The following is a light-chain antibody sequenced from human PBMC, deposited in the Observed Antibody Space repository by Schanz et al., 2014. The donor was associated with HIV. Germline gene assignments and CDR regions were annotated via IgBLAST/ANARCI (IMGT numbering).Light chain of an antibody. CDR3: QQSYTTPPGT. J-gene: IGKJ2*01. CDR1: QSISNY. V-gene: IGKV1-39*01. Sequence: DIQMTQSPSSLSASVGDRVTITCRASQSISNYLNWYQQKPGKPPNLLIYATSSLQSGVPSRFSGSGSGTDSTLTISSLQPEDFATYYCQQSYTTPPGTFGQGTKLEIK. CDR2: ATS.